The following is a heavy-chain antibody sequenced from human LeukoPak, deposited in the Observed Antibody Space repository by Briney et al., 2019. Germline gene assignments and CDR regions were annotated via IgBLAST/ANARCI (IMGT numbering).Heavy chain of an antibody. CDR2: IRSKANSYAT. V-gene: IGHV3-73*01. J-gene: IGHJ6*03. CDR1: GFTFSGSA. D-gene: IGHD2-15*01. CDR3: GGGYYYYMDV. Sequence: GGSLRLSCAASGFTFSGSAMHWVRQASGKGLEWVGRIRSKANSYATAYAASVKGRFTISRDDSKNTAYLQMNSLRAEDTAVYYCGGGYYYYMDVWGKGTTVTVSS.